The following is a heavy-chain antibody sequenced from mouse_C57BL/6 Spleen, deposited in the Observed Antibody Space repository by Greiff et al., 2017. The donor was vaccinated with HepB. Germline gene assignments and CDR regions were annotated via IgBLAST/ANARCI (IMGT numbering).Heavy chain of an antibody. CDR2: ISDGGSYT. Sequence: EVQVVESGGGLVKPGGSLKLSCAASGFTFSSYAMSWVRQTPEKRLEWVATISDGGSYTYYPDNVKGRFTISRDNAKNNLYLQMSHLKSEDTAMYYCARDRGYYGSSPFDYWGQGTTLTVSS. V-gene: IGHV5-4*01. CDR3: ARDRGYYGSSPFDY. J-gene: IGHJ2*01. CDR1: GFTFSSYA. D-gene: IGHD1-1*01.